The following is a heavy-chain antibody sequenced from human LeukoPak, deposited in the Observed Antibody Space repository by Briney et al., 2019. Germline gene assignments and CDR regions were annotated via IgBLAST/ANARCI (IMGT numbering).Heavy chain of an antibody. CDR3: ARSQGDCSSTSCYNPFDY. V-gene: IGHV1-69*13. J-gene: IGHJ4*02. CDR1: GGTLSSYA. D-gene: IGHD2-2*02. Sequence: SVKVSCKASGGTLSSYAISWVRQAPGQGLEWMGGIIPIFGTANYAQKFQGRVTITADESTSTAYMELSSLRSEDTAVYYCARSQGDCSSTSCYNPFDYWGQGTLVTVSS. CDR2: IIPIFGTA.